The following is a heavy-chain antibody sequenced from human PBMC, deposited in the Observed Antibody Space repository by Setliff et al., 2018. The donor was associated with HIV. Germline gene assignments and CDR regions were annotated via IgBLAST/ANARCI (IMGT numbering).Heavy chain of an antibody. CDR1: GGSLTNYY. Sequence: SETLSLTCTLYGGSLTNYYWTWIRQSPEKGLEWIGEIVDSGSTNYSPSLKSRVTISLDTSKKQFYLRLNSVTAADTGVYYCARAPSCADSWCYMYYYYYYGMDVWGLGTTVTISS. D-gene: IGHD2-8*01. CDR3: ARAPSCADSWCYMYYYYYYGMDV. CDR2: IVDSGST. J-gene: IGHJ6*02. V-gene: IGHV4-34*12.